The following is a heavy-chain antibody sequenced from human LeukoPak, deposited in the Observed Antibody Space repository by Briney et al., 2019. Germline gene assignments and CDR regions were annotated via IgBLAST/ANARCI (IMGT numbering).Heavy chain of an antibody. CDR2: ISWNSGSI. CDR3: ARDSGSYYNGQFDY. CDR1: GFTFVDYA. V-gene: IGHV3-9*01. D-gene: IGHD3-10*01. J-gene: IGHJ4*02. Sequence: GGSLRLSCAASGFTFVDYAMHWVRQAPGKGLEWVSGISWNSGSIGYADSVKGRFTISRDNAKNSLYLQMNSLRAEDTALYYCARDSGSYYNGQFDYWGQGTLVTVSS.